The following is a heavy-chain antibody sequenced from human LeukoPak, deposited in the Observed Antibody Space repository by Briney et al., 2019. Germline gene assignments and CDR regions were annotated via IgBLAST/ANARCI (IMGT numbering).Heavy chain of an antibody. J-gene: IGHJ6*02. CDR1: GFTFDDYA. CDR3: AKGGYYDSSGRYYYYGMDV. V-gene: IGHV3-9*01. D-gene: IGHD3-22*01. CDR2: ISWNSGSI. Sequence: PGRSLRLSCAASGFTFDDYAMHWVRQAPGKGLEWVSGISWNSGSIGYADSVKGRFTISRDNAKNSLYLQMNSLRAEDTALYYCAKGGYYDSSGRYYYYGMDVWGQGTTVTVSS.